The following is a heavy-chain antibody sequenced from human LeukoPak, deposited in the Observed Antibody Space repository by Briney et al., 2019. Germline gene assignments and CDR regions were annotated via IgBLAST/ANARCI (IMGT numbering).Heavy chain of an antibody. CDR3: ASGSGSYRTPYYYMDV. V-gene: IGHV3-53*01. Sequence: GGSLRLSCVACGFTFSSNYMSWVRQAPGKGLEWVSVIYSGGSTYYADSVKGRFTISRDNSKNTLYLQMNSLRAEDTAVYYCASGSGSYRTPYYYMDVWGTGTTVTVSS. J-gene: IGHJ6*03. CDR1: GFTFSSNY. D-gene: IGHD3-10*01. CDR2: IYSGGST.